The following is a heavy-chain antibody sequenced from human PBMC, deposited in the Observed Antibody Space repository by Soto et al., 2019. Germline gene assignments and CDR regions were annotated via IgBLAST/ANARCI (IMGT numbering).Heavy chain of an antibody. J-gene: IGHJ6*02. Sequence: VGSLRLSCAASGFTFSSYAMHWVRQAPGKGLEWVAVIPYDGSNKYYADSVKGRFTISRDNSKNTLYLQMNSLRAEDTAVYYCARDRVAVAGWNYYYYGMDVWGQGTTVTVSS. CDR3: ARDRVAVAGWNYYYYGMDV. CDR2: IPYDGSNK. V-gene: IGHV3-30-3*01. CDR1: GFTFSSYA. D-gene: IGHD6-19*01.